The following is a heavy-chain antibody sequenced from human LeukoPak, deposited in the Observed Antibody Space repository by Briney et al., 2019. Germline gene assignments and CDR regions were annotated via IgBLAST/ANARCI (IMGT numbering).Heavy chain of an antibody. CDR1: GFTFSTYW. V-gene: IGHV3-7*05. Sequence: PGGSLRPSCAASGFTFSTYWMSWVRQPPGKGLEWVANINPDGNEKYYVDSVKGRFTISRDNAKNSLYLQMNNLRVDDTAVYYCAKYGYSSNWYGFDYWGQGILVTVSS. J-gene: IGHJ4*02. CDR2: INPDGNEK. CDR3: AKYGYSSNWYGFDY. D-gene: IGHD6-13*01.